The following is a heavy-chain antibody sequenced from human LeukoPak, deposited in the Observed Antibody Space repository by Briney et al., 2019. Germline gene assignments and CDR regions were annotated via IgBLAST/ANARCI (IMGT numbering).Heavy chain of an antibody. CDR3: ARERDSSGYVLAY. V-gene: IGHV3-53*01. J-gene: IGHJ4*02. CDR2: IYSGGAT. CDR1: GFTVSSKY. Sequence: PGGSLRLSCAASGFTVSSKYMTWVRQAPGKGLERVSVIYSGGATYYIDSVKGRFTISRDNSKNTLYLQMNSLRAEDTAVYYCARERDSSGYVLAYWGQGTLVTVSS. D-gene: IGHD3-22*01.